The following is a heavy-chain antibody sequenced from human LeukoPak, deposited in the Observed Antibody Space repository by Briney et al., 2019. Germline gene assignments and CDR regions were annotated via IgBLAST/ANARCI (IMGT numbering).Heavy chain of an antibody. V-gene: IGHV3-9*01. CDR3: AKDKYSSGWYLSYGMDV. D-gene: IGHD6-19*01. J-gene: IGHJ6*01. CDR1: GFTFDDYA. CDR2: ISWNSGSI. Sequence: GGSLRLSCAASGFTFDDYAMHWVRQAPGKGLEWVSGISWNSGSIGYADSVKGRFTISRDNAENSLYLQMNSLRAEDTALYYCAKDKYSSGWYLSYGMDVWGQGTTVTVSS.